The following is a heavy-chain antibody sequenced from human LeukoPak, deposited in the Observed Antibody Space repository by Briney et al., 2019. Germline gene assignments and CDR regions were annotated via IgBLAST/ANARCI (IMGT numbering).Heavy chain of an antibody. D-gene: IGHD1-26*01. CDR1: GFTFSSYG. CDR3: AKDTSYRLLYYFDY. CDR2: ISYDGSNK. J-gene: IGHJ4*02. V-gene: IGHV3-30*18. Sequence: GGSLRLSCAASGFTFSSYGMHWVRQAPGKGLEWVAVISYDGSNKYYADSVKGRFTISRDNSKNTLYLQMNSLRAEGTAVYYCAKDTSYRLLYYFDYWGQGTLVTVSS.